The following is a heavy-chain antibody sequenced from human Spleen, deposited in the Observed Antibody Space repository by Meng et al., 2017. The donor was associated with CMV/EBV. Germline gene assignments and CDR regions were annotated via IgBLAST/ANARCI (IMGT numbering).Heavy chain of an antibody. V-gene: IGHV1-8*01. CDR3: ARSHPYYDFWSGYYFDY. CDR1: GYTFTSYD. Sequence: ASVKVSCKASGYTFTSYDINWVRQATGQGLEWMGWMNPNSGNTGYAQKFQGRVTMTRNTSISTAYMELSSLRSEDTAVYYCARSHPYYDFWSGYYFDYWGQGTLVTVSS. CDR2: MNPNSGNT. D-gene: IGHD3-3*01. J-gene: IGHJ4*02.